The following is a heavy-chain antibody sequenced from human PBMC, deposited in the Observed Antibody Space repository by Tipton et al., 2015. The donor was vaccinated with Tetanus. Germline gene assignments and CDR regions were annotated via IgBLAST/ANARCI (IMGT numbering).Heavy chain of an antibody. CDR2: ISGGGRST. V-gene: IGHV3-23*01. Sequence: SLRLSCATSGFTFSNYALSWVRQAPGKGLEWVASISGGGRSTHYAESVQGRFTISRDNSQNTVFLQMNSLRAEDTAVYYCAKYSLNSQYYGTSSYRTFDPWGQGALVTVSS. CDR3: AKYSLNSQYYGTSSYRTFDP. D-gene: IGHD3-22*01. J-gene: IGHJ5*02. CDR1: GFTFSNYA.